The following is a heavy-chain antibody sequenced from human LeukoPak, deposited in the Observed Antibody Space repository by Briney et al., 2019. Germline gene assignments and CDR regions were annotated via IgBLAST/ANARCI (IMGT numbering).Heavy chain of an antibody. Sequence: ASVKVSCKASGGTFSSYAISWVRQAPGQGLEWMGGIIPIFGTANYAQKFQGRVTITADESTSTAYMELSSLRTEDTAVYYCARGSVAQGGWWFDPWGQGTLVTVSS. CDR1: GGTFSSYA. D-gene: IGHD2-15*01. CDR3: ARGSVAQGGWWFDP. CDR2: IIPIFGTA. J-gene: IGHJ5*02. V-gene: IGHV1-69*01.